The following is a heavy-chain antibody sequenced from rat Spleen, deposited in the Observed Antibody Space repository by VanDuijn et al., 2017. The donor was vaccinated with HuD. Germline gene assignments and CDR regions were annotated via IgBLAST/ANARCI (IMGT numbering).Heavy chain of an antibody. V-gene: IGHV5-22*01. CDR2: ISYDGGST. D-gene: IGHD1-11*01. J-gene: IGHJ2*01. Sequence: EVQLVESGGGLVQPGRSLKLSCAASGFTFSDYYMAWVRQTPTKGLEWVASISYDGGSTYYPDSVKGRFTVSRDNAKSTLYLQMNSLRSEDTATYYCARPSTETYCFDYWGQGVMVTVSS. CDR1: GFTFSDYY. CDR3: ARPSTETYCFDY.